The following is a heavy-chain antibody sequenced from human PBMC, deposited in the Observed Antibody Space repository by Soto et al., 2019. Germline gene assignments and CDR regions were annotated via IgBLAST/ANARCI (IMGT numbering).Heavy chain of an antibody. V-gene: IGHV3-11*01. Sequence: PGGALRLSCAASGFTFSHYYMSWIRQAPGKGLEWVSYISSSGSTIYYAGSVKGRFTISRDNAKNSLYLQMNSLRAEDTAVYYCARDDDYGDGRDAFDIWGQGTMVTVSS. D-gene: IGHD4-17*01. CDR2: ISSSGSTI. CDR1: GFTFSHYY. J-gene: IGHJ3*02. CDR3: ARDDDYGDGRDAFDI.